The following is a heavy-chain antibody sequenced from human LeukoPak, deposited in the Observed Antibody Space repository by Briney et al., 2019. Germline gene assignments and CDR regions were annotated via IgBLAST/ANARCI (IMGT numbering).Heavy chain of an antibody. Sequence: ASVKVSCKASGYTFTGYYMHWVRQAPGQGLEWMGWISPNSGGTNYAQKFQGRVTMTRDTSISTAYMELSRLRSDDTAVYYCARGVRVVPAAIRGGFDYWGQGTLVTVSS. J-gene: IGHJ4*02. CDR1: GYTFTGYY. CDR2: ISPNSGGT. D-gene: IGHD2-2*02. CDR3: ARGVRVVPAAIRGGFDY. V-gene: IGHV1-2*02.